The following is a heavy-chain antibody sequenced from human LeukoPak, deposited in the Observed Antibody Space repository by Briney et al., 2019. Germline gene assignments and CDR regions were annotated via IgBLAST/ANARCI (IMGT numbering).Heavy chain of an antibody. CDR1: EYTFTGYY. CDR2: INPNSGGT. CDR3: GRGAEWEPFDY. Sequence: GASVKVSCKASEYTFTGYYMHWVRQAPGPGLEWMGWINPNSGGTNYAQKFQGRVTMTRDTSISTAYMELSRLRSDDTAVYYCGRGAEWEPFDYWGQGTLVTVSS. J-gene: IGHJ4*02. D-gene: IGHD1-26*01. V-gene: IGHV1-2*02.